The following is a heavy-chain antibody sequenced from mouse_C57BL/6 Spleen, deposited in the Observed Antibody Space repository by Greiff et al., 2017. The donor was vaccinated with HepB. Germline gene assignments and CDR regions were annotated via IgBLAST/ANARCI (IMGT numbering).Heavy chain of an antibody. CDR1: GYTFTSYW. V-gene: IGHV1-50*01. CDR2: IDPSDSYT. D-gene: IGHD2-2*01. J-gene: IGHJ3*01. Sequence: QVHVKQPGAELVKPGASVKLSCKASGYTFTSYWMQWVKQRPGQGLEWIGEIDPSDSYTNYNQKFKGKATLTVDTSSSTAYMQLSSLTSEDSAVYYCARSGDGYDWFAYWGQGTLVTVSA. CDR3: ARSGDGYDWFAY.